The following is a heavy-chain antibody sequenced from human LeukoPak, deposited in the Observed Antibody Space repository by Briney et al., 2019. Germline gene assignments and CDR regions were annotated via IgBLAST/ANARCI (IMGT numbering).Heavy chain of an antibody. CDR1: GFTFSRSP. V-gene: IGHV3-64*04. CDR3: ARDVGNFDY. CDR2: ISSDGVST. J-gene: IGHJ4*02. Sequence: GGSLRLSCSASGFTFSRSPMHWVRQAPGKGLEYVSAISSDGVSTYYGASVKGRFTISRDNAKKTLYLQMNSLRAEDTAVYYCARDVGNFDYWGQGTLVTVSS.